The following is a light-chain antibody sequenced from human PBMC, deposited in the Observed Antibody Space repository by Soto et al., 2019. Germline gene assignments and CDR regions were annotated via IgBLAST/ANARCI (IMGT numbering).Light chain of an antibody. V-gene: IGKV1-39*01. CDR2: AAS. CDR3: QRSTGIPYT. J-gene: IGKJ2*01. Sequence: DIQMTQSPSSLSASVGDRVTITCRASQPIDTYLNWYQQNPGKATKILIDAASTLQNGVPSRFSGSRSGTDFTLTISSLQPEDYSTYYYQRSTGIPYTFGQATKLEIK. CDR1: QPIDTY.